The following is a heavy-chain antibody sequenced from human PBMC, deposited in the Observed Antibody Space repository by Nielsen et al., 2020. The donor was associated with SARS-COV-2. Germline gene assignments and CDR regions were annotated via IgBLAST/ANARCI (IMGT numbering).Heavy chain of an antibody. CDR1: GYFFTNYY. CDR2: INPSGGST. Sequence: ASVQVSCKASGYFFTNYYIHWVRQAPGQGLEWMGMINPSGGSTNYAQKFQGRVTMTRDTSTSTVYMELSSLRSEDTAVYYCARDVNLTGYYSYWGQGTLVTVSS. D-gene: IGHD3-9*01. V-gene: IGHV1-46*01. J-gene: IGHJ4*02. CDR3: ARDVNLTGYYSY.